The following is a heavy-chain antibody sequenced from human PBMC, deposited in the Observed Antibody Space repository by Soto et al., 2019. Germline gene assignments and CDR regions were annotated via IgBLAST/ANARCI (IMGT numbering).Heavy chain of an antibody. CDR3: AKEGCSSTSCYAAYYYYYMDV. V-gene: IGHV3-9*01. CDR2: ISWNSGSI. J-gene: IGHJ6*03. Sequence: EVQLVESGGGLVQPGRSLRLSCAASGFTFDDYAMHWVRQAPGKGLEWVSGISWNSGSIGYADSVKGRFTISRDNAKNSLYMQMNSLRAEDTALYYCAKEGCSSTSCYAAYYYYYMDVWGKGTTVTVSS. CDR1: GFTFDDYA. D-gene: IGHD2-2*01.